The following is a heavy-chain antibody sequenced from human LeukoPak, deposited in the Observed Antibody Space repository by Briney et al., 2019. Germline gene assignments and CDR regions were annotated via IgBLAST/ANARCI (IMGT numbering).Heavy chain of an antibody. V-gene: IGHV3-9*01. CDR3: AKSAYYDSSGYQDY. J-gene: IGHJ4*02. CDR1: GFTVSSNY. CDR2: ISWNSGSI. D-gene: IGHD3-22*01. Sequence: GGSLRLSCAASGFTVSSNYMSWVRQAPGKGLEWVSGISWNSGSIGYADSVKGRFTISRDNAKNSLYLQMNSLRAEDTALYYCAKSAYYDSSGYQDYWGQGTLVTVSS.